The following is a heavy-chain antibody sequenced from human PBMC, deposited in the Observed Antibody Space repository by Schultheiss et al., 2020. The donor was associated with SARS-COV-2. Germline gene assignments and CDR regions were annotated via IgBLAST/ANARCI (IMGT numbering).Heavy chain of an antibody. V-gene: IGHV3-15*01. J-gene: IGHJ4*02. Sequence: GGSLRLSCAASGFTFSNAWMSWVRQAPGKGLEWVGRIKSKTDGGTTDYAAPVKGRFTISRDDSKNTLYLQMNSLKTEDTAVYYCARDWYYYDSSGFPDYWGQGTLVTVS. D-gene: IGHD3-22*01. CDR1: GFTFSNAW. CDR3: ARDWYYYDSSGFPDY. CDR2: IKSKTDGGTT.